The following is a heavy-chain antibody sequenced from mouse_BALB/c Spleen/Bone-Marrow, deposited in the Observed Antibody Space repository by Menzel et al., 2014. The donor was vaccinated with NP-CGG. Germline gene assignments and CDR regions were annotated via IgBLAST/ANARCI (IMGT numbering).Heavy chain of an antibody. CDR3: ARRAGTLYAMDY. CDR2: FNPNNGGA. V-gene: IGHV1-22*01. Sequence: EVQLVESGPELVKPGASVKISCKTSGYTFTEYTMHWVKQSHGKSLEWIGTFNPNNGGASYNQKFKGKATLTVDKSSSTAYMELRSLTSEDSAVYYCARRAGTLYAMDYWGQGTSVTVSS. D-gene: IGHD3-3*01. CDR1: GYTFTEYT. J-gene: IGHJ4*01.